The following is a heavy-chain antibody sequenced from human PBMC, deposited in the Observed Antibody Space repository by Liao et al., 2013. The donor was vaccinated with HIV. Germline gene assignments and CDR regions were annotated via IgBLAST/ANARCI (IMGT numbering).Heavy chain of an antibody. V-gene: IGHV4-59*01. CDR1: GGSISTYQ. Sequence: QVQLQESGPGLVKPSQTLSLTCTVSGGSISTYQWTWIRQPPGKGLEWIGHVYYSGSTNYNSSLKSRVTISVDTSKNQFSLKVTYVTAADTAVYYCARGGGGKGFDSWGQGNPGHRLL. CDR2: VYYSGST. J-gene: IGHJ4*02. CDR3: ARGGGGKGFDS. D-gene: IGHD4-23*01.